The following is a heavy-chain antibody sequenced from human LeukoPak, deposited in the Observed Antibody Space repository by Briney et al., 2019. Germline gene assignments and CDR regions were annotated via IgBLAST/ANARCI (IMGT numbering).Heavy chain of an antibody. V-gene: IGHV1-2*02. CDR1: AYTFTDYY. J-gene: IGHJ4*02. D-gene: IGHD3-22*01. CDR2: INPNGGGT. CDR3: ARRYHYDTSAYYYGFNH. Sequence: ASVKVSCKASAYTFTDYYIHWVRQAPGQGLEWMGWINPNGGGTNYAQQFQGRVTMTRDTSFNTGYMELSSLRSDDTAVYYCARRYHYDTSAYYYGFNHWGQGTLVTVSS.